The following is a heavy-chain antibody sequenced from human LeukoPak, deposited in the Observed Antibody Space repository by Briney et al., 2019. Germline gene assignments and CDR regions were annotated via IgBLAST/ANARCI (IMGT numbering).Heavy chain of an antibody. CDR3: ARHPIVVVQIDF. J-gene: IGHJ4*02. Sequence: PSATQSLTWAVYGGSFSGYYWSWLRHPPGMGLEWIGQIYYSGSTKYNGSLKSGVTLSVDTSQNHFSLKVDSVTAADTAVYYCARHPIVVVQIDFWGQETLVTLSS. V-gene: IGHV4-34*01. CDR1: GGSFSGYY. CDR2: IYYSGST. D-gene: IGHD2-2*01.